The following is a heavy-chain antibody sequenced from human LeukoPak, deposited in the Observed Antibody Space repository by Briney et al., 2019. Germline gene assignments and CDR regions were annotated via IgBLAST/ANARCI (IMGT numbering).Heavy chain of an antibody. V-gene: IGHV1-69*06. CDR3: AREMRGYYYDSYYYMDV. J-gene: IGHJ6*03. CDR2: IIPIFGTA. Sequence: ASVKVSCKASGYTFTSYDINWVRQAPGQGLEWMGGIIPIFGTANYAQKFQGRVTITADKSTSTAYMELSSLRSEDTAVYYCAREMRGYYYDSYYYMDVWGKGTTVAVSS. D-gene: IGHD3-22*01. CDR1: GYTFTSYD.